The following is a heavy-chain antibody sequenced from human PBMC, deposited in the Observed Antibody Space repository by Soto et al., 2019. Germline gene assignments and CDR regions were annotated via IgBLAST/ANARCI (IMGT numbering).Heavy chain of an antibody. D-gene: IGHD6-13*01. CDR2: IIPIFGTA. J-gene: IGHJ4*01. CDR1: GGTFSSYA. Sequence: SVKVSCKASGGTFSSYAISWVRQAPGQGLEWMGGIIPIFGTANYAQKFQGRVTITADESTSTAYMELSSLRSEDTAVYYCASPSPNIAAAGTFDYWGHGTLVTVSS. CDR3: ASPSPNIAAAGTFDY. V-gene: IGHV1-69*13.